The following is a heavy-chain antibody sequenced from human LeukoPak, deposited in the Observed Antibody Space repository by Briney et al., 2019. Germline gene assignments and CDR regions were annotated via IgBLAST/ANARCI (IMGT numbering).Heavy chain of an antibody. J-gene: IGHJ4*02. D-gene: IGHD4-23*01. CDR1: GFTFNTYW. V-gene: IGHV3-74*01. CDR3: VTSGNYGGNSDY. CDR2: INSDGSRT. Sequence: GGSLRLSCAGSGFTFNTYWMHWVRQAPGKGLVWVSRINSDGSRTTYADSVKGRFTISRDNAKNTLYLQMNSLRAEDTAVYYCVTSGNYGGNSDYWGQGTLVTVSS.